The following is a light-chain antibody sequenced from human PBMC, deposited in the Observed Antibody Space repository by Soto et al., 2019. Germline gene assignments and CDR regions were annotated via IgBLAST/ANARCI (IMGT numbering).Light chain of an antibody. CDR2: GAS. CDR1: QSVSSSY. Sequence: EIVLTQSPCTLSVSLGERATLSCRASQSVSSSYLAWDQQKPGQAPRLIIYGASSRATGIRDRFSGSGSGTDFTLTISSLQSEDFAVYYCQQYNIWPPWTFGQGTKVDIK. CDR3: QQYNIWPPWT. J-gene: IGKJ1*01. V-gene: IGKV3-20*01.